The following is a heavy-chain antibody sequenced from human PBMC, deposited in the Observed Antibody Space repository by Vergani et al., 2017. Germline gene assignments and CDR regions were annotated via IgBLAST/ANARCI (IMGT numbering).Heavy chain of an antibody. CDR2: IYYTGTT. V-gene: IGHV4-34*02. Sequence: QVQLKQWGAGLLKPSETLSLTCAVYGGSFSGYQWSWIRQPPGKRLEWIGTIYYTGTTYYNEAHKSRLTISIDTSKNQFSLNLTSVTAADTAVYYCARQKDYYMDVWGKGTTVTVS. CDR1: GGSFSGYQ. J-gene: IGHJ6*03. CDR3: ARQKDYYMDV.